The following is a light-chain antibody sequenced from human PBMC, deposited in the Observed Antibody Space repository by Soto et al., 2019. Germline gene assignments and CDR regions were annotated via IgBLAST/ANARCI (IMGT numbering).Light chain of an antibody. CDR2: GAS. CDR1: QSVSSSY. V-gene: IGKV3D-15*01. Sequence: IVLNQSPAALSVSPGGRATLSCRGSQSVSSSYLAWYQQKPGQAPRLLIYGASSRATGIPDRFSGSGSGTDFTLTISSLQSEDFAVYYCQHYNYWPYTLGQGTKVDIK. J-gene: IGKJ2*01. CDR3: QHYNYWPYT.